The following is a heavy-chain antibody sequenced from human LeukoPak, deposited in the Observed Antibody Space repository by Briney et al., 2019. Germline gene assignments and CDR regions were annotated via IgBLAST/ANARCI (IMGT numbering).Heavy chain of an antibody. V-gene: IGHV4-4*09. CDR1: GGSIGTFH. Sequence: PSETLSLTCSVSGGSIGTFHWHWIRQPPGKGLEWIGYIFTTEVTNYSPSLKSRVTISVDTSRNQFSLRLSSVTAADTAVYYCARSDGIVGEEAWFDPWGQGTLVTVSS. CDR3: ARSDGIVGEEAWFDP. J-gene: IGHJ5*02. D-gene: IGHD1-26*01. CDR2: IFTTEVT.